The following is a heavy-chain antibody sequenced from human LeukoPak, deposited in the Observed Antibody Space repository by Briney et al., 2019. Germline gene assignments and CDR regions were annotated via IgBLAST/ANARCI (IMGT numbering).Heavy chain of an antibody. J-gene: IGHJ2*01. D-gene: IGHD3-22*01. CDR3: ARSRYYYDSSGYWYFDL. CDR2: IIPIFGTA. Sequence: SVKVSCKASGGTFSSYAISWVRQAPGQGLEWMGGIIPIFGTANYAQKFQGRVTITADESTSTAYMELSSLRSEDAAVYYCARSRYYYDSSGYWYFDLWGRGTLVTVSS. CDR1: GGTFSSYA. V-gene: IGHV1-69*13.